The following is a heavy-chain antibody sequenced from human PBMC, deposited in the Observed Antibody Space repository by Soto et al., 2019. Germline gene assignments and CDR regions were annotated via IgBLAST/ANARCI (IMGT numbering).Heavy chain of an antibody. CDR2: MNPNSGNT. J-gene: IGHJ4*02. D-gene: IGHD3-10*01. CDR3: ARGWRFGEVYYFDY. CDR1: GYTFTSYD. Sequence: ASVKVSCKASGYTFTSYDINWVRQATGQGLEWMGWMNPNSGNTGYAQKFQGRVTMTRNTSISKAYMELSSLRSEDTAVYYCARGWRFGEVYYFDYWGQGTLVTVSS. V-gene: IGHV1-8*01.